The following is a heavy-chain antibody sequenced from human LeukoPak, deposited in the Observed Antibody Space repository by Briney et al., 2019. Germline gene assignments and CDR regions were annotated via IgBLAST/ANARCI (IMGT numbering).Heavy chain of an antibody. CDR3: AKDNLRSGYYTNWFDP. D-gene: IGHD3-3*01. CDR1: GFTFSDYA. V-gene: IGHV3-43*02. J-gene: IGHJ5*02. Sequence: GGSLRLSCAASGFTFSDYAMHWVRQAPGKGLEWVSLISGDGGSTHYVDSVKGRFTISRDNSKNSLYLQMNSLRTEDTALYYCAKDNLRSGYYTNWFDPWGQGTLVAVSS. CDR2: ISGDGGST.